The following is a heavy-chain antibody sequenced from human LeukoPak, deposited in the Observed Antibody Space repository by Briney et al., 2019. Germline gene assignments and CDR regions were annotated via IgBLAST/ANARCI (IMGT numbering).Heavy chain of an antibody. CDR2: ISAYNGNT. CDR1: GYTFTSYG. J-gene: IGHJ4*02. Sequence: EASVKVSCKASGYTFTSYGISWVRQAPGQGLEWMGWISAYNGNTNDAQKLQGRVTMTTDTSTSTAYMELRSLRSDDTAVYYCARALKQQPIDYWGQGTLVTVSA. V-gene: IGHV1-18*01. D-gene: IGHD6-13*01. CDR3: ARALKQQPIDY.